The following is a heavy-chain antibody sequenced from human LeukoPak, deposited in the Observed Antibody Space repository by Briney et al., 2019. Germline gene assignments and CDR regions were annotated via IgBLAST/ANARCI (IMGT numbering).Heavy chain of an antibody. J-gene: IGHJ4*02. CDR3: ARAPVTIKYYFDY. V-gene: IGHV5-51*01. CDR2: IYPGDSDT. CDR1: GYSFTSYW. D-gene: IGHD3-9*01. Sequence: GESLKISCKGSGYSFTSYWIGWVRQMPRKGLEWMGIIYPGDSDTRYSPSFQDQVTISADKSISTAYLQWSSLKASDTAMYYCARAPVTIKYYFDYWGQGTLVTVSS.